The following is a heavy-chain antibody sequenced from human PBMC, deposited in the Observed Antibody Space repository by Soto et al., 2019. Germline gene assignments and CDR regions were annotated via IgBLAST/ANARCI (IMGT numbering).Heavy chain of an antibody. CDR2: IWDDGSNK. J-gene: IGHJ4*02. CDR1: GFTFSSYG. D-gene: IGHD2-2*01. V-gene: IGHV3-33*01. Sequence: QVQLVESGGGVVQPGRSLRLSCAASGFTFSSYGMHWVRQAPGKGLEWVAVIWDDGSNKYYADSVKGRFTISRDNSKNTLYMQMNSLRDEDTAVYYGAREHPYQSYCSSTSCYGDYFDYWGQGTLVTVSS. CDR3: AREHPYQSYCSSTSCYGDYFDY.